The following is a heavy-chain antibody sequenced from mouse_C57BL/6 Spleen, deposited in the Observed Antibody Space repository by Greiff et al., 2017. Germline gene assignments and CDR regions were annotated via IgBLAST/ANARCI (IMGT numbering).Heavy chain of an antibody. CDR2: IYPGNSDT. V-gene: IGHV1-5*01. D-gene: IGHD1-1*01. Sequence: VQLKQSGTVLARPGASVKMSCKTSGYTFTSYWMHWVKQRPGQGLKWIGAIYPGNSDTSYNQKFKGKAKLTAVTSASTAYRELSSLTNEDSAVYYCTRSRWGTTVAPFDYWGQGTTLTVSS. CDR1: GYTFTSYW. CDR3: TRSRWGTTVAPFDY. J-gene: IGHJ2*01.